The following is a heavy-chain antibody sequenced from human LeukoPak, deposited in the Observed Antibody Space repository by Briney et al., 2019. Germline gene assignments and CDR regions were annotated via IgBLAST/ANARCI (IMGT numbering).Heavy chain of an antibody. CDR2: IYHSGST. CDR1: GYSISSGYY. D-gene: IGHD3-22*01. CDR3: ARAATAYYYDSSGYYLNDY. V-gene: IGHV4-38-2*02. Sequence: SETLSLTCTVSGYSISSGYYWGWIRQPPGKGLEWIGSIYHSGSTYYNPSLKSRVTISVDTSKNQFPLKLSSVTAADTAVYYCARAATAYYYDSSGYYLNDYWGQGTLVTVSS. J-gene: IGHJ4*02.